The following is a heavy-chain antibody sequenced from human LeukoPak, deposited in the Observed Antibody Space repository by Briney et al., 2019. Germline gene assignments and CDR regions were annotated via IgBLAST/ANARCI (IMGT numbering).Heavy chain of an antibody. J-gene: IGHJ4*02. V-gene: IGHV1-18*01. D-gene: IGHD2-2*01. CDR1: GYIFTTYG. CDR3: ARDLGYCSGTSCSLVPGPADY. CDR2: ISGYNART. Sequence: ASVKVSCKASGYIFTTYGISWVRQAPGQGLEWMGWISGYNARTNYEQKLQGRVTMTADTSTTTAYMELRSLRSDDTAVYYCARDLGYCSGTSCSLVPGPADYWGQGTLVTVSS.